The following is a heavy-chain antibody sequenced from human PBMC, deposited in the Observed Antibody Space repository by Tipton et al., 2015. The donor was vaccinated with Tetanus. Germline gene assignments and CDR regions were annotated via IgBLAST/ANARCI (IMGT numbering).Heavy chain of an antibody. CDR1: GFTVSSNY. CDR2: IYSGGST. D-gene: IGHD2-2*01. V-gene: IGHV3-53*01. J-gene: IGHJ4*02. CDR3: AKWNCSSTSCYRYFDY. Sequence: SLRLSCAASGFTVSSNYMSWVRQAPGKGLEWVSVIYSGGSTYYADSVKGRFTISRDNSKNTLYLQMNSLRAENTAVYYCAKWNCSSTSCYRYFDYWGQGTLVTVSS.